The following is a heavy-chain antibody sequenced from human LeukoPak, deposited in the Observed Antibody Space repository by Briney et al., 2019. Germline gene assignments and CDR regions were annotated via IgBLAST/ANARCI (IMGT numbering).Heavy chain of an antibody. CDR1: GDSVSNNSAV. CDR2: TYYRSKWYN. D-gene: IGHD2-8*02. V-gene: IGHV6-1*01. J-gene: IGHJ4*02. Sequence: SQTLSLTCAISGDSVSNNSAVWNWIRQSPSRGLEWLGRTYYRSKWYNDYGASVKSRITVNPDTSKNRFSLQLTSVTPEDTAVYYCVRSQYWRFDDWGQGTLVTVSS. CDR3: VRSQYWRFDD.